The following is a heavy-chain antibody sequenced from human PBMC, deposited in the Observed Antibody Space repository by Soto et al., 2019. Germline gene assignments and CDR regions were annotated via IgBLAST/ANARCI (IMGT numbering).Heavy chain of an antibody. Sequence: GASVKVSCKASGGTFRNYAITWVRQAPGQGLELMGGIIPLFATSNYAQKFLGRLTFTADESAGTAYMELSSLRSEDTAVYYCAAVIPHTPYNSPHYFDHWGQGTLVTVYS. J-gene: IGHJ4*02. CDR3: AAVIPHTPYNSPHYFDH. CDR1: GGTFRNYA. CDR2: IIPLFATS. V-gene: IGHV1-69*13. D-gene: IGHD1-20*01.